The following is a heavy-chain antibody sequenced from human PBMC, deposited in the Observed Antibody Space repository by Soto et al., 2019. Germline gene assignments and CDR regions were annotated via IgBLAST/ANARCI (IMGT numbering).Heavy chain of an antibody. CDR1: GGTFSSYA. CDR2: IIPIFGTA. Sequence: QVQLVQSGAEVKKPGSSVKVSCKASGGTFSSYAISWVRQAPGQGLEWMGGIIPIFGTANYAQKFQGRVTITADKSTSTAYMELGSLRSEDTAVYYCARSPRGGDSSGYYSDPWGQGTLVTVSS. D-gene: IGHD3-22*01. V-gene: IGHV1-69*06. J-gene: IGHJ5*02. CDR3: ARSPRGGDSSGYYSDP.